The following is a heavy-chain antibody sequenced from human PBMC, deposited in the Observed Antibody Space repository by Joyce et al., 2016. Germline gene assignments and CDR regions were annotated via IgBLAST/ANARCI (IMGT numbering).Heavy chain of an antibody. CDR2: INHSGST. CDR3: AGFWGYSGSEINRFGP. CDR1: GGSFSDYY. Sequence: QVQLQQWGAGLLKPSEILSLTCAVYGGSFSDYYWGWIRQPPGKGREWIEEINHSGSTNYNTSLKSRVTISVDTSKNQFSLKLSSVTAADTAIYYCAGFWGYSGSEINRFGPWGQGTLVTVSS. V-gene: IGHV4-34*02. J-gene: IGHJ5*02. D-gene: IGHD3-10*01.